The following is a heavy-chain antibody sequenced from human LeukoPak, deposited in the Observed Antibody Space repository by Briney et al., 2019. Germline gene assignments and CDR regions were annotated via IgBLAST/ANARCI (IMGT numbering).Heavy chain of an antibody. D-gene: IGHD3-9*01. V-gene: IGHV4-39*01. CDR2: VSNSGSK. CDR1: GFTFSSYT. Sequence: PGGSLRLSCAASGFTFSSYTMTWIRQPPGKGLEWIGSVSNSGSKHYNPSLKSRVTVFVDTSKNQFSLRLSSVTAADTAVYYCARLRYDILTGCFDYWGQGTLVTVSS. J-gene: IGHJ4*02. CDR3: ARLRYDILTGCFDY.